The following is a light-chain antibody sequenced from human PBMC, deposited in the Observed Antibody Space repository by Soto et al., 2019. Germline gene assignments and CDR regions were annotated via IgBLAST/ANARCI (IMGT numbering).Light chain of an antibody. CDR1: QSVSSN. V-gene: IGKV3-20*01. CDR3: QQYGRSPWT. CDR2: GAS. J-gene: IGKJ1*01. Sequence: EIVMTQSPATLSVSPGERATLSCRASQSVSSNLAWFQQKPGQAPRLLIYGASSRATGIPDRFSASGSGTDFTLTISRLEPEDFAVYYCQQYGRSPWTFGQGTKVDIK.